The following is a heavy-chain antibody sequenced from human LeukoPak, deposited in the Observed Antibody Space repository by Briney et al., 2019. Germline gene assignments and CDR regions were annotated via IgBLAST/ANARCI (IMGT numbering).Heavy chain of an antibody. CDR2: ISWNSGSI. CDR3: AKALIPEGGVVVPAAFSD. D-gene: IGHD2-2*01. V-gene: IGHV3-9*01. J-gene: IGHJ4*02. Sequence: PGRSLRLSCAASGFTFDDYAMHWVRQAPGKGLEWVSGISWNSGSIGYADSVKGRFTISRDNAKNSLYLQMNSLRAEDTALYYCAKALIPEGGVVVPAAFSDWGQGTLVTVSS. CDR1: GFTFDDYA.